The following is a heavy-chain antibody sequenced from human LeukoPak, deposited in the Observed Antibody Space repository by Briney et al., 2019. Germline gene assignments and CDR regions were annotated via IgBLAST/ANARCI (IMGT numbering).Heavy chain of an antibody. CDR2: IYYSGST. Sequence: SETLSLTCTVPGGSISSSSFYWGWIRQPPGKGLEWIGSIYYSGSTYYNPSLKSRVTISVDTSKNEFSLRLSSVTAADTAVYYCAHFRGGAFDFWGRGTMVTVSS. J-gene: IGHJ3*01. D-gene: IGHD3-16*01. CDR1: GGSISSSSFY. CDR3: AHFRGGAFDF. V-gene: IGHV4-39*01.